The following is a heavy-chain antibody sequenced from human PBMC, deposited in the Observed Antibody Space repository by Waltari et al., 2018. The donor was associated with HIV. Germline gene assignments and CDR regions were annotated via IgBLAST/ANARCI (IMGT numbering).Heavy chain of an antibody. D-gene: IGHD3-3*01. CDR1: EFTFSSYG. J-gene: IGHJ6*02. Sequence: QVQLVESGGGVVQPGRSLRLSCAASEFTFSSYGMQWVRQAPGKGLDGVAVRWNDGSKKYYAGSVKGRFTISRDNSKNTVSLQMNSLRAEDTAVYYCARMEYYDFWSESYYGMDVWGQGTTVSVSS. CDR2: RWNDGSKK. V-gene: IGHV3-33*01. CDR3: ARMEYYDFWSESYYGMDV.